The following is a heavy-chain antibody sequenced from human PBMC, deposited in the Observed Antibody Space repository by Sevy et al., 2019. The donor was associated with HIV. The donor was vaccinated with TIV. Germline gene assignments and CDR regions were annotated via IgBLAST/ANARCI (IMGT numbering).Heavy chain of an antibody. CDR3: VRRGTAGSYDY. V-gene: IGHV3-64*02. Sequence: GGSLRLSCAASGFIFNNYDMYWIRQAPGKGLESVSAISSTGGNTYYIDSVKGRFTISRDNSKNTLYLQMDSLRVEDMAVYYCVRRGTAGSYDYWGQGALVTVSS. J-gene: IGHJ4*02. D-gene: IGHD1-26*01. CDR1: GFIFNNYD. CDR2: ISSTGGNT.